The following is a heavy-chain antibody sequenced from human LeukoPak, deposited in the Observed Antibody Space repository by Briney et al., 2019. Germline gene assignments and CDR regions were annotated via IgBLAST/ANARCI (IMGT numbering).Heavy chain of an antibody. V-gene: IGHV1-2*02. CDR1: GYTFTGYY. J-gene: IGHJ5*02. CDR2: INPNSGGT. D-gene: IGHD2-2*01. Sequence: ASVKVSCKASGYTFTGYYMHWVRQAPGQGLEWMGWINPNSGGTNYAQKFQGRVTMTRDTSISTAYMELSRLRSDNTAVYYCARTLYCSSTSCHQRWFDPWGQGTLVTVSS. CDR3: ARTLYCSSTSCHQRWFDP.